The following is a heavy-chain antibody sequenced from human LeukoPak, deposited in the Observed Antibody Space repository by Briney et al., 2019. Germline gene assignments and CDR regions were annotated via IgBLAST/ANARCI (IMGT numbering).Heavy chain of an antibody. Sequence: GSLRLSCAASGFTFSSYWMSWVRQAPGKGLEWIGEINHSGGTNYNPSLKSRVMISVDTSKDQFSLKLSSVTAADTAVYYCARGLPRYYDFWSGYYGPGAYFDYWGQGTLVTVSS. V-gene: IGHV4-34*01. CDR3: ARGLPRYYDFWSGYYGPGAYFDY. CDR2: INHSGGT. CDR1: GFTFSSYW. J-gene: IGHJ4*02. D-gene: IGHD3-3*01.